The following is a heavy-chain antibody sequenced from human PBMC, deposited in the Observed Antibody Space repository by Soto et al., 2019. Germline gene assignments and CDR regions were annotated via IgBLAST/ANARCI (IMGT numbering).Heavy chain of an antibody. V-gene: IGHV1-2*02. CDR1: GYTFTRYY. CDR2: VNPYSGDT. J-gene: IGHJ4*02. D-gene: IGHD2-21*01. CDR3: ARIRIEASVLDF. Sequence: QVQLVQSGAEVKKPGASVKVSCTTSGYTFTRYYIHWVRQAPGQGLEWIGWVNPYSGDTKYAQEFQGRVILTRETSITTAYMEFHSLRSDDTAVYYCARIRIEASVLDFWGQGTLVSASS.